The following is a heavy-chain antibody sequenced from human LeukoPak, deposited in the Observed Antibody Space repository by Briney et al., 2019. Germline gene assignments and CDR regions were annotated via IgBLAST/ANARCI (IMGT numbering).Heavy chain of an antibody. CDR2: INHSGST. J-gene: IGHJ2*01. D-gene: IGHD3-16*01. CDR3: AINPYVWGSYNPDWYFDL. V-gene: IGHV4-34*01. CDR1: GGSFSGYY. Sequence: TSETLSLTCAVYGGSFSGYYWSWIRQPPGKGLEWIGEINHSGSTNYNPSLKSRVTISVDTSKNQFSLKLSSVTAADTAVYYCAINPYVWGSYNPDWYFDLWGRGTLVTVSS.